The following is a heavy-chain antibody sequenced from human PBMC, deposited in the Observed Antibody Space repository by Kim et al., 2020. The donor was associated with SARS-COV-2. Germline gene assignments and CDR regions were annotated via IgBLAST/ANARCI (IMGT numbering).Heavy chain of an antibody. CDR2: ISSSGDGT. D-gene: IGHD5-12*01. CDR1: GFTFSNYG. Sequence: GGSLRLSCAASGFTFSNYGMNWVRQAPGKGLEWVSGISSSGDGTYYADSVKGRFTISRDNSKNTLYLQMNSPRADDTAVYYCANGYSCSFYYWGQGTLVTVSS. CDR3: ANGYSCSFYY. V-gene: IGHV3-23*01. J-gene: IGHJ4*02.